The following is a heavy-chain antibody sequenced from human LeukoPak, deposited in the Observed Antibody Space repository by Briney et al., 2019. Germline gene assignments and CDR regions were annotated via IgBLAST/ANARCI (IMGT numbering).Heavy chain of an antibody. D-gene: IGHD5-12*01. CDR1: GFTFSTFA. V-gene: IGHV3-23*01. CDR2: ITGSGSI. Sequence: PGGSLRLSCAASGFTFSTFAMNWVRQAPGKGLDWVSVITGSGSISYADSVKGRFTISRDNSKNTVYPQMNSLRAEDTAVYYCAKDLRPDGRYDFDHWGQGTLVTVSS. J-gene: IGHJ4*02. CDR3: AKDLRPDGRYDFDH.